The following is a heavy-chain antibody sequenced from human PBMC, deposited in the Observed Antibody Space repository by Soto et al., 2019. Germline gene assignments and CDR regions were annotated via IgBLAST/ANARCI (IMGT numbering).Heavy chain of an antibody. J-gene: IGHJ4*02. CDR2: VSGGAFSS. V-gene: IGHV3-23*01. CDR1: GFTFSTYA. Sequence: EVRLLESGGGLVQPGGSLRLSCAASGFTFSTYAMTWVRQAPGKGLEWVSTVSGGAFSSYYADSVKGRFTISRENSKNTPYLQKDSLPAEETAVYYCAKLGYCYSDSCSGFDYWGQGPLVTVSS. D-gene: IGHD2-2*01. CDR3: AKLGYCYSDSCSGFDY.